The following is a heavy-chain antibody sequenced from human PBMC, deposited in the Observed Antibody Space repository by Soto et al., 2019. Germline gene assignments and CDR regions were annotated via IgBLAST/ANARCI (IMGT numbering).Heavy chain of an antibody. J-gene: IGHJ4*02. CDR1: GFTFNNYA. Sequence: EVQLLDSGGGLVKPGGSLRLSCAASGFTFNNYAMTWVRQAPGKGLEWVSAISGGGDTTSYADSVKGRFTFSRDGSKNTLNLQMRSLRAEDTALYYCAKGRGGSGSLTPRVDFWGQGTLVTVSS. V-gene: IGHV3-23*01. CDR2: ISGGGDTT. CDR3: AKGRGGSGSLTPRVDF. D-gene: IGHD3-10*01.